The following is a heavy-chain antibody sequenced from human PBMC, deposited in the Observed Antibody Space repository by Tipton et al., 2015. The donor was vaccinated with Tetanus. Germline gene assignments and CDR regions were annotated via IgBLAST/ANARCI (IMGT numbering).Heavy chain of an antibody. D-gene: IGHD3-16*02. J-gene: IGHJ4*02. CDR1: GGSIGSSFYY. CDR3: AQGKSNQGMLS. CDR2: FHYTGNT. V-gene: IGHV4-39*01. Sequence: TLSLTCIVSGGSIGSSFYYWGWIRQPPGKGLEWVGSFHYTGNTHYNPSLKSRVTISVDTSRSHFSLKLFSVTAADTAVYYCAQGKSNQGMLSWGQGTLVTVSS.